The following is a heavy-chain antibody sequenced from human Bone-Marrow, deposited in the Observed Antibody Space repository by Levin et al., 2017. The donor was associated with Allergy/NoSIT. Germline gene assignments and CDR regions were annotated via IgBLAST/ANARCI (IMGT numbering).Heavy chain of an antibody. CDR3: AKCLTSRGSSGMDV. D-gene: IGHD3-16*01. CDR1: GFTFEDYA. V-gene: IGHV3-9*01. Sequence: SLKISCAASGFTFEDYAMHWVRQVPGKGLEWVSGISWNGGNIVYVDSVKGRFTVSRDNAKKFVYLQMNSLRPEDTALYYCAKCLTSRGSSGMDVWGQGTTVTVSS. CDR2: ISWNGGNI. J-gene: IGHJ6*02.